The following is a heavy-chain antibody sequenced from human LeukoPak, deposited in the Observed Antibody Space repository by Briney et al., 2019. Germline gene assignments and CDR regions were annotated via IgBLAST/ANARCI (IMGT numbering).Heavy chain of an antibody. V-gene: IGHV4-34*01. CDR2: INHSGST. CDR3: ARGVYDILTGYYSHDAFDI. J-gene: IGHJ3*02. CDR1: GGSFSGYY. D-gene: IGHD3-9*01. Sequence: SETLSLTCAVYGGSFSGYYWSWIRQPPGKGLEWIGEINHSGSTNYNPSLKSRVTISVDTSKNQFSLKLSSVTAADTAVYYCARGVYDILTGYYSHDAFDIWGQGTMVTASS.